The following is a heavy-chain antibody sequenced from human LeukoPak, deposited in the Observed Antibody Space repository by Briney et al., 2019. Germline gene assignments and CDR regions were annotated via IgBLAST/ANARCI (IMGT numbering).Heavy chain of an antibody. Sequence: GGSLRLSCAASGFTICSNWMRWVRQAPGKGLEWGASIKQDGSEKYYVGSVRGRFTISRDNAKNSLFLQMDSLRDEEMCVYYCARVDKNRASDYWGQGALVTVS. V-gene: IGHV3-7*01. D-gene: IGHD2-2*03. CDR3: ARVDKNRASDY. CDR2: IKQDGSEK. CDR1: GFTICSNW. J-gene: IGHJ4*02.